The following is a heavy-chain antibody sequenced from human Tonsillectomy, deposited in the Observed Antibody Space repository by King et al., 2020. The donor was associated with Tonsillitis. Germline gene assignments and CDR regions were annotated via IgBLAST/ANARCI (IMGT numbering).Heavy chain of an antibody. Sequence: VQLQESGPGLVRPSETLSLTCSVSGGSISNYYWSWIRQPAGKGLEWIGRIYMSENNNYNPSLRSRDTMSVDTSKNQFSLTLTSVTAADTAVYYCARGASGVSPAAYTFASWGQGTLVTVSS. CDR3: ARGASGVSPAAYTFAS. D-gene: IGHD6-25*01. V-gene: IGHV4-4*07. CDR2: IYMSENN. CDR1: GGSISNYY. J-gene: IGHJ4*02.